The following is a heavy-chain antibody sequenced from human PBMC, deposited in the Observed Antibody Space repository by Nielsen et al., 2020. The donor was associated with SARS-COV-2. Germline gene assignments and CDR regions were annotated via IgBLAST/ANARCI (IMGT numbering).Heavy chain of an antibody. D-gene: IGHD6-13*01. CDR1: GFTFSSYE. Sequence: SLKISCAASGFTFSSYEMNWVRQAPGKGLEWVSYISSSGSTIYYADSVKGRFTISRDNAKNSLYLQMNSLRAEDTAVYYCARGQWAAAPGYYYGMDVWGQGTTVTVSS. CDR2: ISSSGSTI. V-gene: IGHV3-48*03. J-gene: IGHJ6*02. CDR3: ARGQWAAAPGYYYGMDV.